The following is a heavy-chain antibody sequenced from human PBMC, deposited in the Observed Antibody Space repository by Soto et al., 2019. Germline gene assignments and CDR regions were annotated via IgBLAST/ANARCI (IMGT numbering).Heavy chain of an antibody. D-gene: IGHD1-7*01. Sequence: SETLSLTCTVSGGSISSYYWSWIRQPPGKGLEWIGYIYYSGSTNYNPSLKSRVTISVDTSKNQFSLKLSSVTAADTAVYYCARLNGNWNYGYYYYGMDVWGQGTTVTVSS. CDR1: GGSISSYY. J-gene: IGHJ6*02. CDR2: IYYSGST. V-gene: IGHV4-59*08. CDR3: ARLNGNWNYGYYYYGMDV.